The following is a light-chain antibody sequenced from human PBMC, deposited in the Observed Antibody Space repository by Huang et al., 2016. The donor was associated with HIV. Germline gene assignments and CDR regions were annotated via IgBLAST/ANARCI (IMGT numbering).Light chain of an antibody. CDR3: QQSSSFPRT. CDR1: QGISSW. J-gene: IGKJ2*01. Sequence: DIQMTQYPSSVSESVGDGVTITCRASQGISSWLAWYQQKPGKAPKLLISNASRLQSGAPSWFSGNGSGTDFTLTITSLQPEDFATYYCQQSSSFPRTFGQGTKLEI. CDR2: NAS. V-gene: IGKV1-12*01.